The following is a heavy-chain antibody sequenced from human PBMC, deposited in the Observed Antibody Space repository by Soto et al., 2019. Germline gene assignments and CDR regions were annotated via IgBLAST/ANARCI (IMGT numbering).Heavy chain of an antibody. CDR3: ARLRDGYNTMFDY. V-gene: IGHV5-51*01. D-gene: IGHD5-12*01. J-gene: IGHJ4*02. Sequence: REESLKISCNGSGYSFTSYWICWVRQMPGKGLEWMGIIYPGDSDTRYSPSFQGQVTISADKSISTAYLQWSSLKASDTAMYYCARLRDGYNTMFDYWGQGTLVTVSS. CDR2: IYPGDSDT. CDR1: GYSFTSYW.